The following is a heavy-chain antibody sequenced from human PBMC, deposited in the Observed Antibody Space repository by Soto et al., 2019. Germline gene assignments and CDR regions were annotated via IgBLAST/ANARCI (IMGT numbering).Heavy chain of an antibody. CDR3: ARANWYSEY. Sequence: QVHLQESGPGLVKPSETLSLTCTVSGGSINNHYWSWIQQPPEKGLEWIGYIYYTGSTNYNPSLKSRVTMSVDTSKNQFSLNLTSLPAADTAIYYCARANWYSEYWGQGTLVTVSS. V-gene: IGHV4-59*11. J-gene: IGHJ4*02. CDR2: IYYTGST. D-gene: IGHD7-27*01. CDR1: GGSINNHY.